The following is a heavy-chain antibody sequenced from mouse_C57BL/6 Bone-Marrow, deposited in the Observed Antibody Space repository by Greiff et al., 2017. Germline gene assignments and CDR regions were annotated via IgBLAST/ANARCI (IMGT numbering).Heavy chain of an antibody. D-gene: IGHD2-2*01. CDR3: TAGLRRQERACAMEY. Sequence: VQLQQSGAELVRPGASVKLSCTASGFNIKDYYMHWVKQRPEQGLEWIGRIDPEDGDTEYAPKFQGKATMTADTSSNTAYLQLSSLTSEDTAVYYCTAGLRRQERACAMEYWGQGTSVTVSS. CDR1: GFNIKDYY. CDR2: IDPEDGDT. J-gene: IGHJ4*01. V-gene: IGHV14-1*01.